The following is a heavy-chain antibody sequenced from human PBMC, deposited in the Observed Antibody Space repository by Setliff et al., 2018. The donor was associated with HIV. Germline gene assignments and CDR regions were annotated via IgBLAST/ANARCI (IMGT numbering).Heavy chain of an antibody. CDR3: ARGVTVGDYYDSSGYYYVGVTNWSDP. CDR2: IYHSGST. V-gene: IGHV4-38-2*01. D-gene: IGHD3-22*01. Sequence: SETLSLTCAVSGYSISSGYYWGWIRQPPGKGLEWIGCIYHSGSTYYNPSLKSRVTISVDTSKNQFSLKLSSVTAADTAVYYCARGVTVGDYYDSSGYYYVGVTNWSDPWGQGTLVTVSS. CDR1: GYSISSGYY. J-gene: IGHJ5*02.